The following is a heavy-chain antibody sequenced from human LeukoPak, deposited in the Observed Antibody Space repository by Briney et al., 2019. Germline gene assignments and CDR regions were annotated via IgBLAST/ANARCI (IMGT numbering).Heavy chain of an antibody. CDR2: ISYDGSNK. CDR1: GFTFSSYA. Sequence: PGGSLRLSCAASGFTFSSYAMHWVRQAPGKGLEWVAVISYDGSNKYYADSVKGRFTISRDTSKNTLYLQMNSLRAEDTAVYYCASEDGHNPNLGFDYWGQGTPVTVSS. J-gene: IGHJ4*02. V-gene: IGHV3-30-3*01. D-gene: IGHD5-24*01. CDR3: ASEDGHNPNLGFDY.